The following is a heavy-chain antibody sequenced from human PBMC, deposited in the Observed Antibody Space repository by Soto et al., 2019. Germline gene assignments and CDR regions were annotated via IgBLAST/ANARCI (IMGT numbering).Heavy chain of an antibody. V-gene: IGHV4-59*08. CDR3: ARVYTIIY. CDR1: GGSISSYY. Sequence: SETLSLTCTVSGGSISSYYWSWIRQPPGKGLEWIGYVHDSWGSHYNPSLKSRVAISLDTSKSQFSLKLTSVTAADTAVYYCARVYTIIYWGQGTLVTVSS. D-gene: IGHD1-20*01. J-gene: IGHJ4*02. CDR2: VHDSWGS.